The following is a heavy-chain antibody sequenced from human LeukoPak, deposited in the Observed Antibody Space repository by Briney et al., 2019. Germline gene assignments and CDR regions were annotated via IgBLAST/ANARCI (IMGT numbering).Heavy chain of an antibody. CDR1: GASISSYY. CDR3: ASGPYPAAGTDHQFDY. J-gene: IGHJ4*02. V-gene: IGHV4-59*01. Sequence: PSETLSLTCTLSGASISSYYWSWIRQPPGKGLEWIGYIFYSGSTNYNPSLKSRVTISVDTSKNQFSLKLSSMTAAETAVYYCASGPYPAAGTDHQFDYWGQGALVTVSS. D-gene: IGHD6-13*01. CDR2: IFYSGST.